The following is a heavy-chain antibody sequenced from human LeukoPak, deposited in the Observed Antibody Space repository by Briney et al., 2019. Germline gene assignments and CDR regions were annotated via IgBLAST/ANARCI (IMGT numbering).Heavy chain of an antibody. CDR3: ARVAYSYGYARKYYFDY. J-gene: IGHJ4*02. D-gene: IGHD5-18*01. CDR1: GGSISSSNYY. V-gene: IGHV4-39*07. Sequence: PSETLSLTCIVSGGSISSSNYYWGWIRQSPGKGLEWIGSIYSRGSTYYNPSLKSRVIVSSDMSKNQFSLMLNSVTAADTAVYYCARVAYSYGYARKYYFDYWGQGTLVTVSS. CDR2: IYSRGST.